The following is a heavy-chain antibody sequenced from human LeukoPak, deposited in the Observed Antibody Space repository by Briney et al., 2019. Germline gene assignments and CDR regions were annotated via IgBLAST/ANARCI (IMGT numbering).Heavy chain of an antibody. Sequence: PSETLSLTCSVSGGSISSYYWSWIRQPPGKGLEWIGYIYYSGSTNYNPSLKSRVTISVDTSKNQFSLKLSSVTAADTAVYYCARLYGYPKAFDIWGQGTMVTVSS. V-gene: IGHV4-59*01. CDR2: IYYSGST. J-gene: IGHJ3*02. D-gene: IGHD5-24*01. CDR1: GGSISSYY. CDR3: ARLYGYPKAFDI.